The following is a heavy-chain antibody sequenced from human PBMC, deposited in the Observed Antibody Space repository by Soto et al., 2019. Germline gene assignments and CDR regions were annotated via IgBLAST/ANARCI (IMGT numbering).Heavy chain of an antibody. V-gene: IGHV3-30*18. Sequence: PGGPLTLSGAACVFTFSSYGMHWVRLAPGEGLEWVGGISTDGSNTYYADYVKGRFTISRDNPKNTLYLQMNSLRAEATPVYYCAEDRIAAPPPFDCWAQGPLVTVST. CDR1: VFTFSSYG. D-gene: IGHD6-6*01. J-gene: IGHJ4*02. CDR2: ISTDGSNT. CDR3: AEDRIAAPPPFDC.